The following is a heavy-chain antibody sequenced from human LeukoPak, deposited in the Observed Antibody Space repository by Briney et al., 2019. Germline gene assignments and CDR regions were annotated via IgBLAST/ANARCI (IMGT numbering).Heavy chain of an antibody. J-gene: IGHJ6*02. CDR2: INHSGST. D-gene: IGHD4-17*01. CDR1: GGSFSGYY. Sequence: PSETLSLTCAVYGGSFSGYYWSWIRQPPGNGLEWIGEINHSGSTNYNPSLKSRVTISVDTSKNQFSLKLSSVTAADTAVYYCARGNTVTTNYYGMDVWGQGTTVTVSS. CDR3: ARGNTVTTNYYGMDV. V-gene: IGHV4-34*01.